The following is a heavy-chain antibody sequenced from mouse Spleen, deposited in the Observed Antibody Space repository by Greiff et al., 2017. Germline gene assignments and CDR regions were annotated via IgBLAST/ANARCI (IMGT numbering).Heavy chain of an antibody. CDR2: INPYNGGT. CDR3: ARRGYGYAMDY. V-gene: IGHV1-19*01. J-gene: IGHJ4*01. Sequence: EVKLQESGPVLVKPGASVKMSCKASGYTFTDYYMNWVKQSHGKSLEWIGVINPYNGGTSYNQKFKGKATLTVDKSSSTAYMELNSLTSEDSAVYYCARRGYGYAMDYWGQGTSVTVSS. CDR1: GYTFTDYY. D-gene: IGHD3-1*01.